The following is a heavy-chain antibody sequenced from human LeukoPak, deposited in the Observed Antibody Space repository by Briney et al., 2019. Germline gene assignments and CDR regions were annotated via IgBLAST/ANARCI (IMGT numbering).Heavy chain of an antibody. CDR2: INPNSGGT. CDR3: ARESYSSSFHYYYGMDV. D-gene: IGHD6-13*01. CDR1: GYTFTGYH. V-gene: IGHV1-2*02. J-gene: IGHJ6*02. Sequence: ASVKVSCKASGYTFTGYHMHWVRQAPGQGLEWMGWINPNSGGTNYAQKFQGRVTMTRDTSISTAYMELSRLRSDDTAVYYCARESYSSSFHYYYGMDVWGQGTTVTVSS.